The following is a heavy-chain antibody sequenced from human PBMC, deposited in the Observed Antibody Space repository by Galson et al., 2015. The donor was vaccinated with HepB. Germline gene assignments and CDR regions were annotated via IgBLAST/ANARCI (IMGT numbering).Heavy chain of an antibody. CDR1: GFTFSSYA. CDR3: ARDPRYCSCGSCYSRLDY. D-gene: IGHD2-15*01. J-gene: IGHJ4*02. V-gene: IGHV3-30*04. Sequence: SLRLSCAASGFTFSSYAMHWVRQAPGKGLEWVAVISYDGSNKYYADSVKGRFTISRDNSKNTLYLQMNSLRAEDTAVYYCARDPRYCSCGSCYSRLDYWGQGTLVTVSS. CDR2: ISYDGSNK.